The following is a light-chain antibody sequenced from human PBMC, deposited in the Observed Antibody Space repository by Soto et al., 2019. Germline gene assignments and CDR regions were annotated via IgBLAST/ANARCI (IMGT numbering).Light chain of an antibody. J-gene: IGKJ1*01. CDR1: ESISTY. Sequence: DIQMTQYQSSLSASVGDSVTIACRASESISTYLNWYQQKAGKAPKILLYAASTLPSGVPSRFSGSGSGTEFTLTISSLQPEDFEIYSCQQSYSIPWTFGQGTKVDIK. CDR2: AAS. V-gene: IGKV1-39*01. CDR3: QQSYSIPWT.